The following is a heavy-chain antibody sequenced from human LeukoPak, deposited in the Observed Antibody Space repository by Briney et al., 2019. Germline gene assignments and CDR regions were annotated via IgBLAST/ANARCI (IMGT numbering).Heavy chain of an antibody. CDR2: INPNSGGT. V-gene: IGHV1-2*02. D-gene: IGHD7-27*01. CDR3: AREKKNWGSRDWYFDL. Sequence: ASVKVSCKASGYTFTGYYMHWVRQAPGQGLEWMGWINPNSGGTNYAQKFQGRVTMTRDTSISTAYMELSRLRSDDTAVYYCAREKKNWGSRDWYFDLWGRGTLVTVSS. CDR1: GYTFTGYY. J-gene: IGHJ2*01.